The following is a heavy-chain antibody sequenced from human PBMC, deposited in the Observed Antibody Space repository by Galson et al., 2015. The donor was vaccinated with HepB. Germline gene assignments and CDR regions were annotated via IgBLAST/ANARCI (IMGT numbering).Heavy chain of an antibody. Sequence: SLRLSCAASGFTFSDYYMSWIRQAPGKGLEWVSYISSSSSYTNYADSVKGRFTISRDNAKNSLYLQMNSLRAEDTAVYYCARERLSAAGNGNLDYWGQGTLVTVSS. CDR3: ARERLSAAGNGNLDY. J-gene: IGHJ4*02. CDR2: ISSSSSYT. D-gene: IGHD6-13*01. CDR1: GFTFSDYY. V-gene: IGHV3-11*05.